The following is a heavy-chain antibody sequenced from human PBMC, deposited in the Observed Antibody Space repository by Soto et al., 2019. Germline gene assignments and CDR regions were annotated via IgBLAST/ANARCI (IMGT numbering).Heavy chain of an antibody. J-gene: IGHJ6*02. CDR1: GGSFSGYY. CDR3: ARDATAAAAGTTYGMDV. Sequence: SETLSLTCAVYGGSFSGYYWSWIRQPPGKGLEWIGEINHSGSTNYNPSIKSRVTISVDTSKNQFSLKLSSVTAADTAIYYCARDATAAAAGTTYGMDVWGQGTTVTVSS. D-gene: IGHD6-13*01. CDR2: INHSGST. V-gene: IGHV4-34*01.